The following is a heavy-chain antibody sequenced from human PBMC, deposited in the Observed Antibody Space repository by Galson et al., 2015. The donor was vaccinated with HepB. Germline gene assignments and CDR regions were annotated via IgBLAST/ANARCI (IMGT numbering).Heavy chain of an antibody. V-gene: IGHV3-30-3*01. CDR1: GFTFSSYA. J-gene: IGHJ4*02. Sequence: SLRLSCAASGFTFSSYAMHWVRQAPGKGLEWVAVISYDGSNKYYADSVQGRFTISRDNSKNTLYLQMNSLRAEDTAVYYCARRGIAARTGDYWGQGTLVTVSS. D-gene: IGHD6-6*01. CDR2: ISYDGSNK. CDR3: ARRGIAARTGDY.